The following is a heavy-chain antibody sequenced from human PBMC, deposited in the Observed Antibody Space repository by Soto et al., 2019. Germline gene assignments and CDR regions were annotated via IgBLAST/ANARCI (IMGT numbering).Heavy chain of an antibody. D-gene: IGHD3-22*01. CDR3: TTMDGAAYYYDSSGYNFDY. CDR2: IKSKTDGGTT. V-gene: IGHV3-15*07. J-gene: IGHJ4*02. Sequence: GGSLRLSCAASGFTFSNAWMNWVRQAPGKGLEWVGRIKSKTDGGTTDYASPVKGRFTISRDDSKNTLYLQMNSLKTEDTAVYYCTTMDGAAYYYDSSGYNFDYWGQGTLVTVSS. CDR1: GFTFSNAW.